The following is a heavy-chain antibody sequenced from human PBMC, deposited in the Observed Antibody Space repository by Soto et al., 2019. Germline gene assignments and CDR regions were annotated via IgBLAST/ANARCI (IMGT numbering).Heavy chain of an antibody. CDR1: GFTFSNAW. J-gene: IGHJ6*03. D-gene: IGHD6-6*01. CDR3: TSRIAARPGGPYYYYYMDV. V-gene: IGHV3-15*01. CDR2: IKSKTDGGTT. Sequence: GESLKISCAASGFTFSNAWMSWVRQAPGKGLEWVGRIKSKTDGGTTDYAAPVKGRFTISRDDSKNTLYLQMNSLKTEDTAVYYCTSRIAARPGGPYYYYYMDVLGKGTTVTVSS.